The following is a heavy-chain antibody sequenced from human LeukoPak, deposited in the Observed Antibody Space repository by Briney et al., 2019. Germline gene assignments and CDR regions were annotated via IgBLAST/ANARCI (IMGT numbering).Heavy chain of an antibody. CDR2: ISSSSSYI. V-gene: IGHV3-21*01. Sequence: PGRSLRLSCTASGFTFSSYGMHWVRQAPGKGLEWVSSISSSSSYIYYADSVKGRFTISRDNAKNSLYLQMNSLRAEDTAVYYCARAGEYLDWLLPNSYYYYYGMDVWGQGTTVTVSS. D-gene: IGHD3-9*01. J-gene: IGHJ6*02. CDR3: ARAGEYLDWLLPNSYYYYYGMDV. CDR1: GFTFSSYG.